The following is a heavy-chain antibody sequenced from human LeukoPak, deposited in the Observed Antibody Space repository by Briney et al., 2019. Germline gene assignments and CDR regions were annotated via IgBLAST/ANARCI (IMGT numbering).Heavy chain of an antibody. Sequence: SETLSLTCTVPGGSISSSSYYWSWIRQPAGKGLEWIGRIHAGGSTNYNPSLKSRVTISADTSKNQFSLKLSSVTAADTAVYYCAREFRKGWDWFDPWGQGTLVTVSS. V-gene: IGHV4-61*02. CDR2: IHAGGST. J-gene: IGHJ5*02. CDR3: AREFRKGWDWFDP. D-gene: IGHD1-26*01. CDR1: GGSISSSSYY.